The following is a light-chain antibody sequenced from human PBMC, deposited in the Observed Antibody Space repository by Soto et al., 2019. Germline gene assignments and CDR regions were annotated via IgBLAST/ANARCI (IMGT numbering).Light chain of an antibody. CDR1: SSNIGAGYD. CDR3: QSYDSSLSV. V-gene: IGLV1-40*01. J-gene: IGLJ1*01. Sequence: QSVLTQPPSVSGAPGQRVTISCTGSSSNIGAGYDVHWYQQLPGTAPKLLIYNNINRPSGVPDRFFGSMSGTSGSLAITGLQAEDEADYYCQSYDSSLSVFGTGTKLTVL. CDR2: NNI.